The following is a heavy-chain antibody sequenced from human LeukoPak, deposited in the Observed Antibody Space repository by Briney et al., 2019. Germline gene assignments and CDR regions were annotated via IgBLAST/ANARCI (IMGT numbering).Heavy chain of an antibody. V-gene: IGHV1-2*02. CDR3: ARRYQLLYLRAAPSEY. CDR2: INPNSGGT. CDR1: GYTFTGYY. D-gene: IGHD2-2*02. Sequence: GASVKVSCKASGYTFTGYYMHWVRQAPGQGLEWMGWINPNSGGTNYAQKFQGRVTMTRDTSISTAYMELSRLRSDDTAVYYCARRYQLLYLRAAPSEYWGQGTLVTVSS. J-gene: IGHJ4*02.